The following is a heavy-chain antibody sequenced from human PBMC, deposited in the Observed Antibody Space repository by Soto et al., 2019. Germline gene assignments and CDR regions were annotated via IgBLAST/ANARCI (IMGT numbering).Heavy chain of an antibody. Sequence: EVQLVETGGGLIQPGGSLRLSCAASGFTVSSNYMSWVRQAPGKGLEWVSVIYSGGSTYYADSVKGRFTISRDNSKNTLYLQINSLRAEDTAVYYCAKGGDYGIDAFDIWGQGTMVTVSS. V-gene: IGHV3-53*02. CDR2: IYSGGST. D-gene: IGHD4-17*01. CDR1: GFTVSSNY. J-gene: IGHJ3*02. CDR3: AKGGDYGIDAFDI.